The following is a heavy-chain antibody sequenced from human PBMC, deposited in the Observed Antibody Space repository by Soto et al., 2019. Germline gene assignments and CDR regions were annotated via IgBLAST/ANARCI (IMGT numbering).Heavy chain of an antibody. V-gene: IGHV3-23*01. Sequence: PGGSLRLSCAASGFTFTSYAMNWVRQAPGKGLEWVSAISGSGGSAYYADSVKGRFTISRDNSKNTLYLQMNSLRAEDTAVYYCAKAGDYSYFDYWGQGTLVTVSS. CDR2: ISGSGGSA. J-gene: IGHJ4*02. CDR3: AKAGDYSYFDY. CDR1: GFTFTSYA. D-gene: IGHD2-21*01.